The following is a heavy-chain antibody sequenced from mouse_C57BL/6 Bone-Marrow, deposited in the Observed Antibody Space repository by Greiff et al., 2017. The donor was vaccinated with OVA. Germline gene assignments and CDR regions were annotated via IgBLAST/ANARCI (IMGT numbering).Heavy chain of an antibody. V-gene: IGHV5-4*03. CDR2: ISDGGSYT. CDR3: TTVVAD. CDR1: GFTFSSYA. J-gene: IGHJ2*01. Sequence: EVKLMESGGGLVKPGGSLKLSCAASGFTFSSYAMSWVRQTPEKRLEWVATISDGGSYTYYPDNVKGRFTISRDNAKNNLYLQMSHLKSEDTAMYYCTTVVADWGQGTTLTVSS. D-gene: IGHD1-1*01.